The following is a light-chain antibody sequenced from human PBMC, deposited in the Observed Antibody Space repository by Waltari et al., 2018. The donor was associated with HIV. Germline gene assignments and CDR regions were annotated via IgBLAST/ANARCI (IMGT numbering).Light chain of an antibody. Sequence: EIVMTQSPATLSVSPGERATLSCRAGQSVSNNLAWFQQRPGQAPRLLISGASTRATDVSARFSGSGSGTEFTLTISSLQSEDFAIYYCQQYNKWPWTFGQGTKVELK. J-gene: IGKJ1*01. CDR1: QSVSNN. V-gene: IGKV3-15*01. CDR3: QQYNKWPWT. CDR2: GAS.